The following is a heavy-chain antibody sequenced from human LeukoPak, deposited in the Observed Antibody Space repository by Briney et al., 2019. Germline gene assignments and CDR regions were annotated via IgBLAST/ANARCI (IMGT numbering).Heavy chain of an antibody. V-gene: IGHV3-15*01. CDR2: VKSRSAGETT. D-gene: IGHD3-10*01. CDR1: GFSISNDW. CDR3: TLIQGWGSGSYYRDF. J-gene: IGHJ4*02. Sequence: GGSLRLSSAASGFSISNDWMSWVRQAPGKGLDWVARVKSRSAGETTDYAAPVKGRFTISRDDSKNTLYLQMNSLKTEDTAVYYCTLIQGWGSGSYYRDFWGQGTLVTVSS.